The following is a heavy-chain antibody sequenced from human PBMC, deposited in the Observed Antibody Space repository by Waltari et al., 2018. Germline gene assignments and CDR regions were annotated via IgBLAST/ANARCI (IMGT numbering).Heavy chain of an antibody. Sequence: QVQLVQSGAEVKKPGASVKVSCKASGYTFTSYDINWVRQDTGQGLEWMGWMNPNSGNTGYAQKFQGRVTMTRNTSISTAYMELSSLRSEDTAVYYCARGHYYYDSSGDWFDPWGQGTLVTVSS. CDR1: GYTFTSYD. CDR3: ARGHYYYDSSGDWFDP. CDR2: MNPNSGNT. D-gene: IGHD3-22*01. V-gene: IGHV1-8*01. J-gene: IGHJ5*02.